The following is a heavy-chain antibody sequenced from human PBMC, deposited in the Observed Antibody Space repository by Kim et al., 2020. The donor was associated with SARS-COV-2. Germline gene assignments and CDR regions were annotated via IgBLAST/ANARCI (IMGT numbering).Heavy chain of an antibody. J-gene: IGHJ3*02. CDR2: ISSNGGST. CDR3: VKAGQEMATIGDAFDI. V-gene: IGHV3-64D*09. Sequence: GGSLRLSCSASGFTFSSYAMHWVRQAPGKGLEYVSAISSNGGSTYYADSVMGRFTISRDNSKNTLYLQMSSLRTEDTAVYYCVKAGQEMATIGDAFDIWGQGTMVTVSS. CDR1: GFTFSSYA. D-gene: IGHD5-12*01.